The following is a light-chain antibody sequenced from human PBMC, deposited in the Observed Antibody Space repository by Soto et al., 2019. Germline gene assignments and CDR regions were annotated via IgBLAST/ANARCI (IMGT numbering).Light chain of an antibody. V-gene: IGKV1-6*01. Sequence: AIQMTQSPSSLSASVGDRVTISCRASQGIRADLGWYQHKSGKAPRLLIYAASSLQGGVPSRLSGTGSGNDFTLTINNLQPEDSATYYCLQDYNYPRTFGQGTKLEI. CDR2: AAS. CDR1: QGIRAD. J-gene: IGKJ2*02. CDR3: LQDYNYPRT.